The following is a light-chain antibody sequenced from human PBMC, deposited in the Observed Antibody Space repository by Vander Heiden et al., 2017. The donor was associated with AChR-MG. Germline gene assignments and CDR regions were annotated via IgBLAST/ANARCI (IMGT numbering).Light chain of an antibody. CDR2: AAS. CDR3: QQCYSPPLT. V-gene: IGKV1-39*01. Sequence: DIEMSRSPSPLSASVGDRVTITCRASQNISNYLNWYQQKPGKAPKLLIYAASSLQRGVPSRFSGSGSGTDFTFTISSLQPEDFATYYCQQCYSPPLTFGAGTKVEIK. CDR1: QNISNY. J-gene: IGKJ4*01.